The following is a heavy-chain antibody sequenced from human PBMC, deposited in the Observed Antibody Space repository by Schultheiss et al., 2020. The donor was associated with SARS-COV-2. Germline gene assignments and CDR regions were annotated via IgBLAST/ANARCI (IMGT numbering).Heavy chain of an antibody. CDR1: GFTFSSYG. Sequence: GGSLRLSCAASGFTFSSYGMHWVRQAPGKGLEWVAVIWYDGSNKYYADSVKGRFTISRDNSKNTLYLQMNSLRAEDTAVYYCASEGAYRDSRKFYYYYGMDVWGQGTTVTVS. CDR3: ASEGAYRDSRKFYYYYGMDV. CDR2: IWYDGSNK. V-gene: IGHV3-33*01. D-gene: IGHD3-22*01. J-gene: IGHJ6*02.